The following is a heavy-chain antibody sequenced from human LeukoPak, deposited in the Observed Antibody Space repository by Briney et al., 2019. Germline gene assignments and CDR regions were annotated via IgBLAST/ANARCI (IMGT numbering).Heavy chain of an antibody. D-gene: IGHD4-17*01. J-gene: IGHJ4*02. V-gene: IGHV3-23*01. CDR1: GFTFSSYA. CDR2: ISGSGGST. CDR3: AKEEDDYGDYRTELDY. Sequence: PGGSLRLSCAASGFTFSSYAMSWVRQAPGKGLEWVSAISGSGGSTYYADSVKGRFTISRDNSKNTLYLQMNSLRAEDTAVYYCAKEEDDYGDYRTELDYWGQGTLVTVSS.